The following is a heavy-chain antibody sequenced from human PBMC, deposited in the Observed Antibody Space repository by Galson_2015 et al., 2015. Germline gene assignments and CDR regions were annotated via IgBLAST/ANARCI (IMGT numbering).Heavy chain of an antibody. CDR2: IRSSGSMI. V-gene: IGHV3-48*03. CDR3: ARDFGYCSSTSCGMDV. CDR1: GFTFSSYW. J-gene: IGHJ6*02. D-gene: IGHD2-2*03. Sequence: SLRLSCAASGFTFSSYWMTWVRQAPGKGLEWVSYIRSSGSMINYADSVKGRFTISRDNAKNSLYLQMNSLRAEDTAVYYCARDFGYCSSTSCGMDVWGQGTTVTVSS.